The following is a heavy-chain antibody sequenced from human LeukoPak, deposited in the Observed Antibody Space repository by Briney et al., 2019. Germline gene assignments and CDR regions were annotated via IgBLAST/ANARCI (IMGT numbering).Heavy chain of an antibody. CDR3: ARRARWLQPYYFDY. D-gene: IGHD5-24*01. CDR2: INPNSGGT. V-gene: IGHV1-2*02. J-gene: IGHJ4*02. CDR1: GYTFTGYY. Sequence: GASVKVSCKASGYTFTGYYMHWVRQAPGQGLEWMGWINPNSGGTNYAQKFQGRVTMTRDPSISTAYMELSRPRSDDTAVHYCARRARWLQPYYFDYWGQGTLVTVSS.